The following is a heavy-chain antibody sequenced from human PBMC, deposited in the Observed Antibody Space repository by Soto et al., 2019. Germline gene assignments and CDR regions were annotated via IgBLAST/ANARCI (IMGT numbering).Heavy chain of an antibody. V-gene: IGHV3-74*01. CDR3: VRGNPLNGY. CDR1: GFTFSHYW. J-gene: IGHJ4*02. Sequence: EVQLVESGGGLVQPGGSLRLSCAASGFTFSHYWMHWFRQIPGEGLVWVSRVNADGSLTAYADSVRGRFTISRDNAKNTLLLQMNSLRVEDTAVYYCVRGNPLNGYWGQGTLVSVSS. D-gene: IGHD1-1*01. CDR2: VNADGSLT.